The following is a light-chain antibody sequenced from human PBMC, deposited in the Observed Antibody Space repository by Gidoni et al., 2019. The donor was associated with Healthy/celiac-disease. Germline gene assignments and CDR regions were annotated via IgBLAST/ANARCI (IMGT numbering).Light chain of an antibody. CDR3: QQYNNWPLT. CDR2: GAS. J-gene: IGKJ4*01. V-gene: IGKV3-15*01. Sequence: EIVMTQSPATLSVSPGERATLSCRASQSVSSNLAWYQQKPGQAPRLLIYGASTRATGIPASFSGGGSGTEFTLTISSLQSEDFAVYYCQQYNNWPLTFXGXTKVEIK. CDR1: QSVSSN.